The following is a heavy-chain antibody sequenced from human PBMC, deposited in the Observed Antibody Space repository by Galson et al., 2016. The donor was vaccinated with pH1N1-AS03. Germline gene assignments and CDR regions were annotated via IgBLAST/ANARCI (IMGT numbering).Heavy chain of an antibody. J-gene: IGHJ5*02. D-gene: IGHD2-15*01. CDR1: GYTFTTYD. V-gene: IGHV1-8*03. CDR2: MNPDSGNT. CDR3: TRGVVDCSGPACSGTLRFDP. Sequence: SVKVSCKASGYTFTTYDINWVRQAPGQGLEWMGWMNPDSGNTGYAPSFQGRVTITRDTSISTASMELSSLRSEDTAGYYCTRGVVDCSGPACSGTLRFDPWGQGTLVTVSS.